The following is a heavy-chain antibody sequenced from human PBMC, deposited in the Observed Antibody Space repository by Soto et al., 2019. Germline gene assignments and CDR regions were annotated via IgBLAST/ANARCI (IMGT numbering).Heavy chain of an antibody. D-gene: IGHD3-9*01. CDR1: GFTFSSYC. V-gene: IGHV3-33*01. J-gene: IGHJ3*02. CDR3: ARDLNPEYYDILTGPNDAFDI. Sequence: GGSLRLSCAASGFTFSSYCMHWVRQAPGKGLEWVAVIWYDGSNKYYADSVKGRFTISRDNSKNTLYLQMNSLRAEDTAVYYCARDLNPEYYDILTGPNDAFDIWGQGTMVTVSS. CDR2: IWYDGSNK.